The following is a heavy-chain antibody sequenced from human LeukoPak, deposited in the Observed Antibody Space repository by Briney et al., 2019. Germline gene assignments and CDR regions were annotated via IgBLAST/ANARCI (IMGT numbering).Heavy chain of an antibody. V-gene: IGHV1-24*01. D-gene: IGHD1-26*01. CDR2: FDPEDGET. J-gene: IGHJ4*02. Sequence: ASVKVSCKVSGYTLTELSMHWVRQAPGRGVEWMGGFDPEDGETIYAQKFQGRVTMTEDTSTDTAYMELSSLRSEDTAVYYCATLGGSYYYFDYWGQGTLVTVSS. CDR3: ATLGGSYYYFDY. CDR1: GYTLTELS.